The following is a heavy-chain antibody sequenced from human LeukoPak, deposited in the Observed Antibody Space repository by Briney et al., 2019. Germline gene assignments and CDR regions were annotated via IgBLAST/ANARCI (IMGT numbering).Heavy chain of an antibody. CDR3: AREYVGATWGDY. Sequence: GGSLRLSCAASGFTFSSYWMHWVRQAPGKGLVWVSRINTDGSSTSYADSVKGRFTISRDNAKNTLYLQMNSLRAEDTAVYYCAREYVGATWGDYWGQGTLVTVSS. CDR2: INTDGSST. J-gene: IGHJ4*02. V-gene: IGHV3-74*01. D-gene: IGHD1-26*01. CDR1: GFTFSSYW.